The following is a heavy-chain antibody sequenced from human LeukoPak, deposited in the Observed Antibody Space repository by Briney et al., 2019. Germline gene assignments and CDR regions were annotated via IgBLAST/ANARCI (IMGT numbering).Heavy chain of an antibody. Sequence: ASVKVSCKASGYTLTGYYMHWVRQAPGQGLEWLGRMNPNSGGTDFAQKFQGWVTMTRDTSITTAYMELNRLKSDDTAVYYCARGDISFSLDSSGSRFDYWGPRTLVTVSS. V-gene: IGHV1-2*04. CDR1: GYTLTGYY. CDR2: MNPNSGGT. J-gene: IGHJ4*02. D-gene: IGHD3-22*01. CDR3: ARGDISFSLDSSGSRFDY.